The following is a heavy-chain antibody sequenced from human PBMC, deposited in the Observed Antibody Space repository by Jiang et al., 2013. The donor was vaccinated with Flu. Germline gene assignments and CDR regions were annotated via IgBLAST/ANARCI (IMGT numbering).Heavy chain of an antibody. Sequence: VQLVESGGGVVQPGRSLRLSCAASGFTFSSYGMHWVRQAPGKGLEWVAVIWYDGSNKYYADSVKGRFTISRDNSKNTLYLQMNSLRAEDTAVYYCARDLYSGYEYYYYYGMDVWGQGTTVTV. CDR2: IWYDGSNK. D-gene: IGHD5-12*01. V-gene: IGHV3-33*01. J-gene: IGHJ6*02. CDR3: ARDLYSGYEYYYYYGMDV. CDR1: GFTFSSYG.